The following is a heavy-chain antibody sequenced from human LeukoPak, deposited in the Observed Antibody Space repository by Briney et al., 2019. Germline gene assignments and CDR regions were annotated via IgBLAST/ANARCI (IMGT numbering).Heavy chain of an antibody. J-gene: IGHJ4*02. CDR3: ARDERLLSFLK. Sequence: GGSLRLSCAASGFTFSNYGLSWVRQAPGKGLEWVSGITGSGGSTYYADSVKGRFTISRDNSKNTPYLQMNSLRAEDTAIYYCARDERLLSFLKWGQGTLVTVSS. CDR1: GFTFSNYG. V-gene: IGHV3-23*01. CDR2: ITGSGGST. D-gene: IGHD3-3*01.